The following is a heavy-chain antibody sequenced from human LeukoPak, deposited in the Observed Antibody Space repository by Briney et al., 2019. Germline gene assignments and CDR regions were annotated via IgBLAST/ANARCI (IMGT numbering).Heavy chain of an antibody. CDR2: IDSTGST. CDR3: ARRERLGYSYGRGTLDI. J-gene: IGHJ3*02. CDR1: GFTFSNYA. V-gene: IGHV3-66*01. D-gene: IGHD5-18*01. Sequence: GGSLRLSCAASGFTFSNYAMSWVRQAPGKGLEWVSFIDSTGSTYYADSVKGRFTISRDNSRNTLYLQMNSLRVEDTAVYYCARRERLGYSYGRGTLDIWGQGTMVTVSS.